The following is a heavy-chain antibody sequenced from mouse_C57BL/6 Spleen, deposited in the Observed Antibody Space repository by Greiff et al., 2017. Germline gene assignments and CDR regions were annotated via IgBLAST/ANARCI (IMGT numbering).Heavy chain of an antibody. CDR2: IDPSDSYT. CDR3: ASDYGSSYGGYFGY. D-gene: IGHD1-1*01. Sequence: QVQLQQPGAELVMPGASVKLSCKASGYTFTSYWMHWVKQRPGQGLEWIGEIDPSDSYTNYNQKFKGKSTLTVDKSSSTAYMQRSSLTSEDSAVYYCASDYGSSYGGYFGYWGQGTTLTVSS. J-gene: IGHJ2*01. V-gene: IGHV1-69*01. CDR1: GYTFTSYW.